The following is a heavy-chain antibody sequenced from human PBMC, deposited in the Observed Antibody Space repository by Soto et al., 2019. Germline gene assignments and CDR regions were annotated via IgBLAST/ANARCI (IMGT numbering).Heavy chain of an antibody. J-gene: IGHJ6*02. Sequence: PSETLSLTCAVYGGSFSGYYWSWIRQPPGKGLEWIGEINHSGSTNYNPSLKSRVTISVDTSKNQFSLKLSSVTAADTAVYYCAIDSVRSGSQGNYYYTGMDVWGQGTXVTVSS. CDR2: INHSGST. V-gene: IGHV4-34*01. CDR1: GGSFSGYY. D-gene: IGHD3-3*01. CDR3: AIDSVRSGSQGNYYYTGMDV.